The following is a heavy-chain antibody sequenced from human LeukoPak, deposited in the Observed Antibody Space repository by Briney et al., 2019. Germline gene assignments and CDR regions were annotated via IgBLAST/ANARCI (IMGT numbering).Heavy chain of an antibody. CDR1: GYTFTSYG. CDR2: ISAYNGNT. CDR3: ARDTYYDSSGYYDPYFDY. V-gene: IGHV1-18*01. Sequence: GASVKVSCKASGYTFTSYGISWVRQAPGQGLEWMGWISAYNGNTNYAQKLQGIVTMTTDTSTSTAYMELRSLRSDDTAVYYCARDTYYDSSGYYDPYFDYWGQGTLVTVSS. J-gene: IGHJ4*02. D-gene: IGHD3-22*01.